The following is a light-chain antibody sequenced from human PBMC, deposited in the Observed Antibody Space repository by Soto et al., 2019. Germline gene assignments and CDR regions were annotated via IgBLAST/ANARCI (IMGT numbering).Light chain of an antibody. Sequence: QSVLTQPASVSGSPGQSITISCTGTSSDVGGYNYVSWYQQHPGKAPQLMIYDVSSRPSGVSHRFSGSKSGTTASLTISGLQAEDEDYYFGISYSAITTTRVFGGGTKLTVL. CDR3: ISYSAITTTRV. CDR1: SSDVGGYNY. CDR2: DVS. J-gene: IGLJ2*01. V-gene: IGLV2-14*03.